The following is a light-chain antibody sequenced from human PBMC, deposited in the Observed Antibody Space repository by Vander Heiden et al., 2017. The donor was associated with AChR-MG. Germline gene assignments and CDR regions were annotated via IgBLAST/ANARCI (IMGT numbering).Light chain of an antibody. CDR2: TAS. V-gene: IGKV1-5*03. CDR3: QQYNSYLWT. Sequence: DIQMTQSPSTLSASVGDRVTITCRASQSISRGLAWYQQKPGKAPKLLIYTASTLESGVPSRFSGSGSGTEFTLTISSLQADDFATYYCQQYNSYLWTFGQGTKVEIK. CDR1: QSISRG. J-gene: IGKJ1*01.